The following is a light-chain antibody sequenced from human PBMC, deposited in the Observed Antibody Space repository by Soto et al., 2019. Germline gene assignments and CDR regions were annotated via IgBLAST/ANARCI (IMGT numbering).Light chain of an antibody. Sequence: EIVLTQSPGTLSLSQGERATLSCRASQSFSSTYLAWYQQKPGQAPRLLIYGASSRATGTPDRFSGGGSGTDFSLTISRLDHEDFAVYYCQQYSSSTITFGQGTRLEIK. J-gene: IGKJ5*01. CDR1: QSFSSTY. CDR3: QQYSSSTIT. CDR2: GAS. V-gene: IGKV3-20*01.